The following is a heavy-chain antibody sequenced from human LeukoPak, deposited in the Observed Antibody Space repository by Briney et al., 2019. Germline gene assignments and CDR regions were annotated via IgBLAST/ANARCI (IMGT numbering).Heavy chain of an antibody. D-gene: IGHD5-12*01. CDR1: GYTFTSYG. CDR2: ISAYNGNT. CDR3: ARDPMAHSGYDAIPFDY. V-gene: IGHV1-18*01. Sequence: ASVTVSCMASGYTFTSYGISWVRQAPGQGLEGMGWISAYNGNTNYAQKLQGRVTMTTDTSTSTAYMELRSLRSDDTAVYYCARDPMAHSGYDAIPFDYWGQGTLVTVSS. J-gene: IGHJ4*02.